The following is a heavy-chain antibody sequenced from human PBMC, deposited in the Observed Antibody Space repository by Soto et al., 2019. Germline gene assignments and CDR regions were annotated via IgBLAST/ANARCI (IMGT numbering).Heavy chain of an antibody. CDR1: GVTFSSYA. V-gene: IGHV3-23*01. J-gene: IGHJ6*02. CDR2: ISGSGGST. Sequence: GGSLKLSCAASGVTFSSYAMSWVRQAPGKGLEWVSAISGSGGSTYYADSVKGRFTISRDNSKNTLYLQMNSLRAEDTAVYYCAKGISTCSSTSCYSYYYYGMDVWGQGTTVTVSS. CDR3: AKGISTCSSTSCYSYYYYGMDV. D-gene: IGHD2-2*01.